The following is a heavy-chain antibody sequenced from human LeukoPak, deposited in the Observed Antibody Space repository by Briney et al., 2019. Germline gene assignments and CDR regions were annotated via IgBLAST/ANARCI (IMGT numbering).Heavy chain of an antibody. D-gene: IGHD3-10*01. CDR1: GYTFTSYG. J-gene: IGHJ4*02. Sequence: GASVKVSCKASGYTFTSYGISWVRQAPGHGLEWMGWISAYNGNTNYAQKLQGRVTMTTDTSTSTAYMELRSLRSDDTAVYYCARGRGGSGSYYPFDYWGQGTLVTVSS. CDR2: ISAYNGNT. V-gene: IGHV1-18*01. CDR3: ARGRGGSGSYYPFDY.